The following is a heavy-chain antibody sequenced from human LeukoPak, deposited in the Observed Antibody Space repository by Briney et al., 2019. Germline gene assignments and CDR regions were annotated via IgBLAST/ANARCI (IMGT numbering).Heavy chain of an antibody. J-gene: IGHJ3*02. CDR3: ARNVSRGEPGGAFDI. V-gene: IGHV4-39*01. D-gene: IGHD3-16*01. CDR2: IYYSGST. CDR1: GGAISGRRDY. Sequence: SETLSLTCTVSGGAISGRRDYWGRIRQPPGKGLEWIASIYYSGSTHYNPSLKSRVTISVDTSRNQFSLELRTATAADSAMYYCARNVSRGEPGGAFDIWGQGTMVTVSS.